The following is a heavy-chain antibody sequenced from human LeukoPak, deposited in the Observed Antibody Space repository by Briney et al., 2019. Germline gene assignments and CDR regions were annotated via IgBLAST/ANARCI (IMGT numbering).Heavy chain of an antibody. CDR1: GFTVSSNY. D-gene: IGHD1-1*01. CDR2: ISGSGGST. CDR3: AKWVRRTDVDY. J-gene: IGHJ4*02. V-gene: IGHV3-23*01. Sequence: GGSLRLSCAASGFTVSSNYMSWVRQAPGKGLEWVSAISGSGGSTYYADSVKGRFTISRDNSKNTLYLQMNSLRAEDTAVYYCAKWVRRTDVDYWGQGTLVTVSS.